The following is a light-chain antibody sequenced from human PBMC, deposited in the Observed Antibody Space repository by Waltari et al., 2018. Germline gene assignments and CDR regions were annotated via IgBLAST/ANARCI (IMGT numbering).Light chain of an antibody. CDR2: WAS. Sequence: DIVMTQSPDSLALSLGERATINCRSSQSLLFSSNHKNYLASYPKKPGQPPKLLIYWASTRDSGVPDRFSGSGSGTDFTLTISGLQAEDVAVYYCQQYFTTPRAFGQGTKVEIK. J-gene: IGKJ1*01. CDR3: QQYFTTPRA. CDR1: QSLLFSSNHKNY. V-gene: IGKV4-1*01.